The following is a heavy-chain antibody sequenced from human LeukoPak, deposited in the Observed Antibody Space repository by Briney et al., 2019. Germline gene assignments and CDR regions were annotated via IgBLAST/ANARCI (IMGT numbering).Heavy chain of an antibody. CDR2: ISSSGSTI. Sequence: PGGSLRLSCAASGFTFSDYYMSWIRQAPGKGLEWVSYISSSGSTIYYADSVKGRFTTSRDNAKNSLYLQMNSLRAEDTAVYYCASRYSGNYYYYMDVWGKGTTVTISS. D-gene: IGHD1-26*01. CDR3: ASRYSGNYYYYMDV. CDR1: GFTFSDYY. V-gene: IGHV3-11*04. J-gene: IGHJ6*03.